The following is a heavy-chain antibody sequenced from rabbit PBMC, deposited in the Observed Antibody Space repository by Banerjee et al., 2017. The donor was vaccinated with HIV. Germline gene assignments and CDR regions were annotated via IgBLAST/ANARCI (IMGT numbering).Heavy chain of an antibody. V-gene: IGHV1S40*01. D-gene: IGHD4-1*01. CDR1: GFTISGSYW. J-gene: IGHJ4*01. Sequence: QSLEESGGDLVKPGASLTLTCTASGFTISGSYWICWVRQAPGKGLELIACIYAGSSGTTYYASWAKGRFTISKTSSTTVTLHMTSLTAADTATYFCARDLAGVIGWNFGLWGPGTLVTVS. CDR2: IYAGSSGTT. CDR3: ARDLAGVIGWNFGL.